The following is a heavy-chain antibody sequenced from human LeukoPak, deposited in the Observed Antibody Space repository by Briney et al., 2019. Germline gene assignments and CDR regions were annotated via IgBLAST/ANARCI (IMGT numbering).Heavy chain of an antibody. CDR3: ARPRSRGYSYDKNGRGYMDV. V-gene: IGHV4-61*02. CDR2: ISSSGST. D-gene: IGHD5-18*01. J-gene: IGHJ6*03. Sequence: SETLSLTCTVSGDSISSGDYYWSWIRQPAGKGLEWIGRISSSGSTNYNPSLKSRVTISVDTSKNQFSLKLSSVTAADTAVYYCARPRSRGYSYDKNGRGYMDVWGKGTTVTISS. CDR1: GDSISSGDYY.